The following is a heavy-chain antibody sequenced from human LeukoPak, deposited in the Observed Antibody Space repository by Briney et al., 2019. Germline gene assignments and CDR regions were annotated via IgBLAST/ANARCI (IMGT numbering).Heavy chain of an antibody. J-gene: IGHJ4*02. CDR3: ARQTARVRGSGWPDY. CDR1: GFTFSSYW. Sequence: PGGSLRLSCAASGFTFSSYWMSWVRQAPGKGLEWVANIKQDGSEKYYVDSVKGRFTISRDNAKNSLYLQMNSLRAEDTAVYYCARQTARVRGSGWPDYWGQGTLVTVSS. CDR2: IKQDGSEK. D-gene: IGHD6-19*01. V-gene: IGHV3-7*01.